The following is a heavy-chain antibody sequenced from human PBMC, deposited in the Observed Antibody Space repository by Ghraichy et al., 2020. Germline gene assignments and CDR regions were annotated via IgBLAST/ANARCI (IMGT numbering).Heavy chain of an antibody. Sequence: GGSLRLSCAASGFTISSYGMSWVRQAPGKGLEWVSHIRGGGDSTNYADSVKGRFTISRDNFKNTLYLQMNSLRAEDTAVYYCAKWYCSGGRCYVDYWGQGTLGTVSS. D-gene: IGHD2-15*01. CDR2: IRGGGDST. J-gene: IGHJ4*02. CDR1: GFTISSYG. V-gene: IGHV3-23*01. CDR3: AKWYCSGGRCYVDY.